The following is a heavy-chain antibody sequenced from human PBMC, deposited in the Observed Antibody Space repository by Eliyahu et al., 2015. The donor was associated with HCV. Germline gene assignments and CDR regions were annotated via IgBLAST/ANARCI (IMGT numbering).Heavy chain of an antibody. Sequence: QVTLKESGPVLEKPTETLTLTCSVSGFSLNNRLGVSWIRQPPGKALEWLAHIFANDAKSYSTSLKSRLTISKDTSKSQVVLTLTNMDPVDTATYFCARVSTELLLWDWWYYLDVWGKGTTVTVSS. CDR2: IFANDAK. CDR3: ARVSTELLLWDWWYYLDV. J-gene: IGHJ6*03. V-gene: IGHV2-26*01. CDR1: GFSLNNRLG. D-gene: IGHD3-22*01.